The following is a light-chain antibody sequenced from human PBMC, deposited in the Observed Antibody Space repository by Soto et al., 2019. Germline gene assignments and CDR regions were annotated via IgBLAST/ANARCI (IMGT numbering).Light chain of an antibody. V-gene: IGKV1-5*03. J-gene: IGKJ1*01. CDR2: QAS. CDR3: QQYNNWWT. CDR1: HSISSR. Sequence: DIQMTQSPSTLSASVGARVPITCRASHSISSRLAWYQQKPGRAPDLLIYQASILEVGVPSRFSGSGSETQFTLTISSLQPDDFAVYYCQQYNNWWTFGQGTKVDI.